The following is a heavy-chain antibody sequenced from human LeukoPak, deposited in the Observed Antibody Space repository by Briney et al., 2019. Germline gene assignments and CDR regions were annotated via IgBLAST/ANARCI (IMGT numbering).Heavy chain of an antibody. J-gene: IGHJ4*02. CDR3: AKGEGGDSGWYGDY. Sequence: GRSLRRSCAASGFTFSNYAMHWVRQAPGKGLEWVAVISYDGTDKYYADSVKGRFTISRDNSKNTLFLQMNSLRAEDTAMYYCAKGEGGDSGWYGDYWGQGTLVTVSS. CDR2: ISYDGTDK. CDR1: GFTFSNYA. V-gene: IGHV3-30*18. D-gene: IGHD6-19*01.